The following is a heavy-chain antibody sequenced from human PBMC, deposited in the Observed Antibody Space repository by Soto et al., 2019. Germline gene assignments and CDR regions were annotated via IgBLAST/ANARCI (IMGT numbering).Heavy chain of an antibody. CDR1: GGSFNSDGYY. J-gene: IGHJ4*02. V-gene: IGHV4-31*03. CDR2: IYSSGTI. CDR3: VRESRDTVLVLPRFDF. D-gene: IGHD5-18*01. Sequence: QVQLQESGPGLVKPSQTLSLTCTVSGGSFNSDGYYWSWLRQHPEKGLAWIGYIYSSGTIYYNPSLRSRIYISVGTSTNQFSLELTSMTAADTAVYFSVRESRDTVLVLPRFDFWGQGTLVTVSS.